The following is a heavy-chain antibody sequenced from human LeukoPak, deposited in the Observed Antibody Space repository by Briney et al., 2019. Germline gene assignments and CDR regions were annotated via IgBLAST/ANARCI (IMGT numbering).Heavy chain of an antibody. CDR2: IIPIFGTA. V-gene: IGHV1-69*05. Sequence: ASVKVSCKASGGTFSSYAISWVRQAPGQGLEWMGGIIPIFGTANYAQKFQGRVTITTDESTSTAYMELSSLRSEDTAVYYCAILMVRGVPLDYWGQGTLVTVSS. CDR1: GGTFSSYA. D-gene: IGHD3-10*01. J-gene: IGHJ4*02. CDR3: AILMVRGVPLDY.